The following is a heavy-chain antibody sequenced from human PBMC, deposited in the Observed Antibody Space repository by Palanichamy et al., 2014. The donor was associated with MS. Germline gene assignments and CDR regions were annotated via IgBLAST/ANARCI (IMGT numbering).Heavy chain of an antibody. CDR3: AKDMGPGYSSSGYYYYGMDV. J-gene: IGHJ6*02. Sequence: EVQLVESGEAWYQPGRSLRPSCKASGFTFDDYAMHWVRQAPGKGLEWVSSISWNSVGIGYADSVKGRFTISRDNAKNSLYLQMNSLRDEDTALYYCAKDMGPGYSSSGYYYYGMDVWGQGTTVTVSS. V-gene: IGHV3-9*01. D-gene: IGHD6-6*01. CDR2: ISWNSVGI. CDR1: GFTFDDYA.